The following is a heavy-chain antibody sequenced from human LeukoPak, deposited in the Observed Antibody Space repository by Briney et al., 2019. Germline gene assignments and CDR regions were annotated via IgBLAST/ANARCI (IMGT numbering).Heavy chain of an antibody. CDR2: VDPEDGET. CDR3: ARENYGGNSAFGY. J-gene: IGHJ4*02. CDR1: GYTFTDYY. D-gene: IGHD4-23*01. Sequence: ASVKISCKVSGYTFTDYYMHWVQQAPGKGLEWMGLVDPEDGETIYAEKFQGRVTITADTSTSTVYMELSSLRSEDTALYCSARENYGGNSAFGYWGQGTLVTVSS. V-gene: IGHV1-69-2*01.